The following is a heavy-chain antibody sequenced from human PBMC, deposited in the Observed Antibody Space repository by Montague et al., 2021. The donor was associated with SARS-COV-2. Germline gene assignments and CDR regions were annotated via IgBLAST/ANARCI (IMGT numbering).Heavy chain of an antibody. D-gene: IGHD6-13*01. CDR3: ARVGRQQLVRLSGMDV. CDR1: GGSFSGYY. V-gene: IGHV4-34*01. Sequence: SETLSLTCAVYGGSFSGYYWSWIRKPQGKGMEWIGSIYYSGSTYYNQTLKSRVTISVDTSKNQFSLKLSSVTAADTAVYYCARVGRQQLVRLSGMDVWGQGTTVTVSS. CDR2: IYYSGST. J-gene: IGHJ6*02.